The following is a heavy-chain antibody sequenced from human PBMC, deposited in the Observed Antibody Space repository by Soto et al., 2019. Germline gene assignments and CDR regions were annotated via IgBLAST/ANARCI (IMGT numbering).Heavy chain of an antibody. CDR2: ISGSGGST. CDR1: GFTFSSYA. V-gene: IGHV3-23*01. Sequence: EVQLLESGGGLVQPGGSLRLSCAASGFTFSSYAMSCVRQAPGKGLEWVSAISGSGGSTYYADSVKGRFTISRDNSKNTLYLQMNSLRAEDTAVYYCAKDVGYCSGGSCYPIGYFDYWGQGTLVTVSS. D-gene: IGHD2-15*01. CDR3: AKDVGYCSGGSCYPIGYFDY. J-gene: IGHJ4*02.